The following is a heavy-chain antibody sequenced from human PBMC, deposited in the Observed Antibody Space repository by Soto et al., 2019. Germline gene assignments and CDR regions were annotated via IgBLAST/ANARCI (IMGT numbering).Heavy chain of an antibody. D-gene: IGHD3-10*01. V-gene: IGHV5-51*01. CDR3: ARHEGYYGSPAAGLFDY. Sequence: PGESLKNSCKGSGNSFNSYWIGWVRQMPGKGLEWMGIIYPGDSDTRYSPSFQGQVTISADKSISTAYLQWSSLKASDTAMYYCARHEGYYGSPAAGLFDYWGQGTLVIVSS. CDR1: GNSFNSYW. CDR2: IYPGDSDT. J-gene: IGHJ4*02.